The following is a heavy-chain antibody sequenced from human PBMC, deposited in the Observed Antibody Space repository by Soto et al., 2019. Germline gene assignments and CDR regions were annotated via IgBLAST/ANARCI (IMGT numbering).Heavy chain of an antibody. CDR2: ISAYNGNT. CDR3: AAMPQHFYGSGSYWYYFDY. CDR1: GYTFTSCG. D-gene: IGHD3-10*01. J-gene: IGHJ4*02. Sequence: GASVKVSCKAPGYTFTSCGIIWVRQAPGQGLEWMGWISAYNGNTNYAQKLQGRVTMTTDTSTSTAYMELNSVTAADTAVYYCAAMPQHFYGSGSYWYYFDYWAQGTLVTVSS. V-gene: IGHV1-18*01.